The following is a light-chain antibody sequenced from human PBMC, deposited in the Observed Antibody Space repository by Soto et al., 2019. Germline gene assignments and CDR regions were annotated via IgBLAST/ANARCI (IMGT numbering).Light chain of an antibody. Sequence: QSALTQPASVSGSPGQSITISCTGTSSDVGAYGYVSWYQQHPGKAPKLMIXXVXXXXXXXXXXFSGSKSGNAASLTISGXXXXXXXXYYCSSYTTSSTVVFGGGTKLTVL. CDR2: XVX. CDR3: SSYTTSSTVV. CDR1: SSDVGAYGY. J-gene: IGLJ2*01. V-gene: IGLV2-14*03.